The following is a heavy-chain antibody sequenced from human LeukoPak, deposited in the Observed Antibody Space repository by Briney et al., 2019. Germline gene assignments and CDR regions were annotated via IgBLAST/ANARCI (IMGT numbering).Heavy chain of an antibody. CDR3: AKGGAVSSKSITLVRGTRSYVYYMDV. V-gene: IGHV3-23*01. D-gene: IGHD3-10*01. CDR1: GFTFSSYV. CDR2: MSGSGGST. Sequence: GGSLRLSCAASGFTFSSYVMSWVRQAPGKGLKWVSSMSGSGGSTYYADSVKGRFTISRDNAKNTLYLQMNSLRAEDTAVYYCAKGGAVSSKSITLVRGTRSYVYYMDVWGKGTTVTISS. J-gene: IGHJ6*03.